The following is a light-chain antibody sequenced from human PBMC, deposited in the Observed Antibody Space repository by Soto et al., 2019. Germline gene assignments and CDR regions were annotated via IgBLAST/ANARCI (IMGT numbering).Light chain of an antibody. CDR1: QSISSSY. CDR2: RTF. J-gene: IGKJ4*01. V-gene: IGKV3-20*01. Sequence: EIVLTQSPGTLSLSPGERATLSCRASQSISSSYLAWYQQKPGQPPRLLLYRTFSRATGIPDRFSGSGSGTDFTLTISRLEPEDSAVYFCQQFSSSPLTFGGGTKVEI. CDR3: QQFSSSPLT.